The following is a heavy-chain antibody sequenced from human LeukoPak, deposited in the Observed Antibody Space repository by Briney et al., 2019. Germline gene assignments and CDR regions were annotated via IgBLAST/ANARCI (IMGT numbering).Heavy chain of an antibody. J-gene: IGHJ4*02. V-gene: IGHV4-59*01. CDR1: GGSISSYY. CDR3: ARGIKYSSSSPYYFDY. D-gene: IGHD6-6*01. Sequence: SETLSLTCTVSGGSISSYYWSWIRQPPGKGLEWIGYIYYSGSTNYNPSLKSRVTISVDTSKNQFPLKLSSVTAADTAGYYCARGIKYSSSSPYYFDYWGQGTLVTVSS. CDR2: IYYSGST.